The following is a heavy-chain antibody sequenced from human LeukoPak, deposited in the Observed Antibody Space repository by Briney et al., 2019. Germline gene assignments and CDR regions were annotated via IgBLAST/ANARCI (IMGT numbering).Heavy chain of an antibody. CDR3: AGTDCSGGSCNDY. Sequence: PSETLSLTCAVYGGSFSGYYWSWIRQPPGKGLEWIGEINHSGSTNYNPSLKSRVTISVDTSKNQFSLKLSSVTAADTAVYYCAGTDCSGGSCNDYWGQGTLVTVSS. D-gene: IGHD2-15*01. CDR2: INHSGST. J-gene: IGHJ4*02. CDR1: GGSFSGYY. V-gene: IGHV4-34*01.